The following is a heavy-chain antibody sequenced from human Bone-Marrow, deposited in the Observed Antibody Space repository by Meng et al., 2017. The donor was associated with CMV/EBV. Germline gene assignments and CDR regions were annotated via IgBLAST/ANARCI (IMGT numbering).Heavy chain of an antibody. J-gene: IGHJ4*02. CDR3: ARGIIGSSYYGSSGYYHFHY. CDR1: GYTFTSYD. CDR2: MTPYSGDT. Sequence: ASVKVSCKTSGYTFTSYDINWVRQATGQGLELMGWMTPYSGDTDYAQKFNGRVTLTRDTSISTAFMELSSLEPDDTAVYYCARGIIGSSYYGSSGYYHFHYWGQGTPVTVSS. V-gene: IGHV1-8*01. D-gene: IGHD3-22*01.